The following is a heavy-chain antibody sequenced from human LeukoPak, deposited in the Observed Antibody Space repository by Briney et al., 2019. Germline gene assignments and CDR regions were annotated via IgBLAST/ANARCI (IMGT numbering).Heavy chain of an antibody. CDR2: IIPIFGTA. CDR3: ARRARTVADAFDI. V-gene: IGHV1-69*13. Sequence: ASVKVSCKASGGTFSSYAISWVRQAPGQGLEWMGGIIPIFGTANYAQKFQGRVTITADESTSTAYMELSSLRSEDTAVYYCARRARTVADAFDIWGQGTMVTVSS. CDR1: GGTFSSYA. D-gene: IGHD4-23*01. J-gene: IGHJ3*02.